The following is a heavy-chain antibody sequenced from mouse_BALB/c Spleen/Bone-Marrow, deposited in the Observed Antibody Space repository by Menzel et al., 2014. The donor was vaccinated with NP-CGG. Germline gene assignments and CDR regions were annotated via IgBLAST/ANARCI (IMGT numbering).Heavy chain of an antibody. CDR3: GRVGNYRIDY. J-gene: IGHJ2*01. CDR2: IYPGDGDT. CDR1: GYAFSSSW. D-gene: IGHD1-1*02. V-gene: IGHV1-82*01. Sequence: VQLVESGPELVKPGASVKISCTASGYAFSSSWMNWVKQRPGQGHEWIGRIYPGDGDTNYTGTFKGKATLTADKSSSTAYMQRSSLTSVDSAFYFCGRVGNYRIDYWGQGTTLTVSS.